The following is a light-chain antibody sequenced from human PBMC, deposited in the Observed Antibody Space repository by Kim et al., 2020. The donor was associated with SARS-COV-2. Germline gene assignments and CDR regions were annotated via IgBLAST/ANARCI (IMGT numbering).Light chain of an antibody. J-gene: IGLJ2*01. CDR1: SSNIGASFD. CDR2: DNF. V-gene: IGLV1-40*02. CDR3: QSYDSRLSGSV. Sequence: QSVVTQPPSVSGAPGQRVTMSCTGSSSNIGASFDVHWYQQIPGTAPKLLIYDNFKRPSGVPDRFSASKSGSSASLAIAGLQVEDEAVYYCQSYDSRLSGSVFGGGTQLTVL.